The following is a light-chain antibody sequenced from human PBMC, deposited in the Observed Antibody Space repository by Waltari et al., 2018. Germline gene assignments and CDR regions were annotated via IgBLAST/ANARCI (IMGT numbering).Light chain of an antibody. CDR1: QSVSSN. J-gene: IGKJ2*01. V-gene: IGKV3-15*01. CDR2: CAS. CDR3: QQYNNWPPYT. Sequence: DIVMTQSPATLSVSPGASATLSCRASQSVSSNLAWYQQKPGQAPRLLIYCASTRATGIPARFSGSGSGTEFTLTISSMQSEDFAVYYCQQYNNWPPYTFGQGTKLEIK.